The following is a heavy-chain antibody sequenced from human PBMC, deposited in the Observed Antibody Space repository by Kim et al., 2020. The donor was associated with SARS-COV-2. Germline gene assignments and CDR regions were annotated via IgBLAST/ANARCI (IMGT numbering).Heavy chain of an antibody. D-gene: IGHD2-21*02. CDR3: ARPRYCGGDCEAGYYYYGMDV. CDR1: GGTFSSYA. CDR2: IIPIFGTA. J-gene: IGHJ6*02. V-gene: IGHV1-69*13. Sequence: SVKVSCKASGGTFSSYAISWVRQAPGQGLAWMGGIIPIFGTANYAQKFQGRVTITADESTSTAYMELSSLRSEETAVYYCARPRYCGGDCEAGYYYYGMDVWGQGTTVTVYS.